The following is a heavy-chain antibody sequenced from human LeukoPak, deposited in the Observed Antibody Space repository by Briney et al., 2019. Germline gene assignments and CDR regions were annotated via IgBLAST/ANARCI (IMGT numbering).Heavy chain of an antibody. CDR2: IGTAGDT. J-gene: IGHJ6*04. Sequence: GGSLRLSCAASGFTFSSYDMHWVRQATGKGLEWVSAIGTAGDTYYPGSVKGRFTISRENAKNSLYLQMNSLRAGDTAVYYCARERYYYDGSAYQTPKDVWGKGTTVTISS. V-gene: IGHV3-13*01. CDR1: GFTFSSYD. CDR3: ARERYYYDGSAYQTPKDV. D-gene: IGHD3-22*01.